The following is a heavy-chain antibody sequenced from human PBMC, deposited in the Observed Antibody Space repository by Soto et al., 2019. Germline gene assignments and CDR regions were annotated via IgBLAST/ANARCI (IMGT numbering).Heavy chain of an antibody. CDR2: IYWDDDK. V-gene: IGHV2-5*02. J-gene: IGHJ4*02. Sequence: QITLNESGPTVVRPTETLTLTCRFSGFSLTTSGVGVGWIRQSPGNAPEWLALIYWDDDKRYSASLKSRLTITQDTAKNQVVLTVSDLDPTDTATYYCAHRVLRTVFGLVTTTAIYFDFWGQGTPVAVSS. CDR1: GFSLTTSGVG. D-gene: IGHD3-3*01. CDR3: AHRVLRTVFGLVTTTAIYFDF.